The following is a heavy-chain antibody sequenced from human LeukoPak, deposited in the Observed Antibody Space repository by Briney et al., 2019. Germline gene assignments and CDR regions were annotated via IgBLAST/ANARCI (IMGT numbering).Heavy chain of an antibody. CDR2: IYSGGST. Sequence: GGSLRLSCAASGFTVSSNYMSWVRQAPGKGLEWVSVIYSGGSTYYADSVKGRFTISRDSSKNTLYLQMNSLRAEDTAVYYCARGLNYYDISGYLPTGYWGQGTLVSLSS. J-gene: IGHJ4*02. CDR3: ARGLNYYDISGYLPTGY. CDR1: GFTVSSNY. V-gene: IGHV3-53*01. D-gene: IGHD3-22*01.